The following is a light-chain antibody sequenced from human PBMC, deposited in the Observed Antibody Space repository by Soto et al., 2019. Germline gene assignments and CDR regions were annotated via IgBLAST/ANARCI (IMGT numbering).Light chain of an antibody. V-gene: IGKV3-15*01. Sequence: EIVMTQSPATLSVSPGERATLSCRASQSVGSNLAWYQQKPGQAPRLLIYGAFTRATGIPARFSGSGSGTEFTLTINSLQSEDFAGYYCQQYNNRPPWTFGQGTKVEIK. J-gene: IGKJ1*01. CDR3: QQYNNRPPWT. CDR2: GAF. CDR1: QSVGSN.